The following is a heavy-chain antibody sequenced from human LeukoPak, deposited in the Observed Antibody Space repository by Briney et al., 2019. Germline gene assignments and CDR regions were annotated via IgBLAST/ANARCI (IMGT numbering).Heavy chain of an antibody. Sequence: SETLSLTCAVYGGSFSAYYWTWIRQPPGKGLEWIGEINHSGSSNYNSSLRSRVTISVDTSYKQFSLRLSSVTAADTAVYYCARVGGYSYGNYYFNYWGQGTLVTVSS. V-gene: IGHV4-34*01. D-gene: IGHD5-18*01. CDR3: ARVGGYSYGNYYFNY. CDR1: GGSFSAYY. J-gene: IGHJ4*02. CDR2: INHSGSS.